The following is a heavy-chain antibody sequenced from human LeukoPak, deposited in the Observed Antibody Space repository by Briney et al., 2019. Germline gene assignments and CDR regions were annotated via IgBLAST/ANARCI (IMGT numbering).Heavy chain of an antibody. CDR3: ARRGYGPNWFDP. CDR1: GGSFSGYY. Sequence: SETLSLTCAVYGGSFSGYYWSWIRQPPGKGLEWIGEINHSGSTNYNPSLKSRVTISVDTSKNQFSLKLSSVTAADTAVYYCARRGYGPNWFDPWGQGTLVTVSS. V-gene: IGHV4-34*01. D-gene: IGHD2-15*01. CDR2: INHSGST. J-gene: IGHJ5*02.